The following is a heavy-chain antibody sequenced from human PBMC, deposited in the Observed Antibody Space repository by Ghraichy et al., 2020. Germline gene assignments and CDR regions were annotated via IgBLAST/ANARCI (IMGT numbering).Heavy chain of an antibody. Sequence: GGLRLSCAASGFTFNIYAMSWVRQAPGQGLEWVSSISGGGETTFYPDSVRGRFTMSRDNSKNTLYLQMNSLRVEDTAIYYCAKKGGSAAVGATYNWFDPWGQGTLVTVSS. CDR1: GFTFNIYA. CDR3: AKKGGSAAVGATYNWFDP. V-gene: IGHV3-23*01. D-gene: IGHD6-25*01. J-gene: IGHJ5*02. CDR2: ISGGGETT.